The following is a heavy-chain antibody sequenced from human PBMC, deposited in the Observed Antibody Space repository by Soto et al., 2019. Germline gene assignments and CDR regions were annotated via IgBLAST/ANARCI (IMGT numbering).Heavy chain of an antibody. J-gene: IGHJ4*02. CDR2: INHDGTST. CDR3: ARGQGGYSFSWHDY. D-gene: IGHD6-13*01. Sequence: EVQLVQSGGGLVQPGGSLRLSCAASGLSITTWMHWVRQVPGKGLVWVSRINHDGTSTYYADSVKGRFTISRDSAKDTLYLQMNSLRVEDTAVYYCARGQGGYSFSWHDYWGQGTQVTVSS. CDR1: GLSITTW. V-gene: IGHV3-74*01.